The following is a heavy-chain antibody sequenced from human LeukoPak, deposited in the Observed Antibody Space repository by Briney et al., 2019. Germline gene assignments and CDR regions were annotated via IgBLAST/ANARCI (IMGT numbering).Heavy chain of an antibody. CDR3: ARDTVAAAGTIDY. D-gene: IGHD6-13*01. V-gene: IGHV3-21*01. Sequence: GGSLRLSCAASGFTFSSDSMNWVRQAPGKGLEWVSSISSSSSYIYYADSVKGRFTISRDNAKNSLYLQMNSLRAEDTAVYYCARDTVAAAGTIDYWGQGTLVTVSS. CDR2: ISSSSSYI. CDR1: GFTFSSDS. J-gene: IGHJ4*02.